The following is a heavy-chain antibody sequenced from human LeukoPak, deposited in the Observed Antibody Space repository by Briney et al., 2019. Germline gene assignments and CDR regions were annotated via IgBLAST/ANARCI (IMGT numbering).Heavy chain of an antibody. Sequence: ASVKVSCKASGYTFTSYDINWVRQATGQGLEWMGWMNPNSGNTGYAQKFQGRVTMTRNTSISTAYMELSSLRSEDTAVYYCARAGPHVERYFDWLPSPNDAFDISGQGTMVTVSS. D-gene: IGHD3-9*01. CDR1: GYTFTSYD. CDR3: ARAGPHVERYFDWLPSPNDAFDI. CDR2: MNPNSGNT. J-gene: IGHJ3*02. V-gene: IGHV1-8*01.